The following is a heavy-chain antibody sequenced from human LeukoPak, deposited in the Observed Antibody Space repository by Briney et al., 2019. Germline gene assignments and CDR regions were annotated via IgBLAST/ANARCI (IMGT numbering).Heavy chain of an antibody. CDR3: ARVRATFSPHFDN. V-gene: IGHV3-74*01. D-gene: IGHD5-12*01. Sequence: GGSLRLSCAASGFTFNSYWMHWVRQAPGKGLVWVSHINSDGRITNYADSVKGRFTISRDNAKNTLYLQMNSLRAEDTAVYYCARVRATFSPHFDNWGQGTLVTVSS. J-gene: IGHJ4*02. CDR2: INSDGRIT. CDR1: GFTFNSYW.